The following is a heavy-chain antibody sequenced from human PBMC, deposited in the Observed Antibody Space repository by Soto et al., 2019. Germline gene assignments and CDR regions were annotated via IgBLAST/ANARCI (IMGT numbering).Heavy chain of an antibody. D-gene: IGHD2-21*02. CDR1: GGSTNSRSYY. Sequence: NPSETLSLTCTVSGGSTNSRSYYWGWIRQSPGKGLEWIGSIYYSGSTYYNPSLKSRVAMSVDTSKNQFSLKLRSVSAADTAVYYCARQRTSVVTQAYFDDWGQGSLVTVSS. CDR2: IYYSGST. CDR3: ARQRTSVVTQAYFDD. V-gene: IGHV4-39*01. J-gene: IGHJ4*02.